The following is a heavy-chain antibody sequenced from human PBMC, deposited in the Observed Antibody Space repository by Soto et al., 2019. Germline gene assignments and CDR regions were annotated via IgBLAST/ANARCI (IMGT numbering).Heavy chain of an antibody. CDR1: GGTFTYYG. Sequence: QVQLVQSGAEVKRPGSSVKLPCKASGGTFTYYGISWVRQAPGQGLEWMGGIIPIIGPATYAQKFQGRVTITADQSTSTAYMELSSLGSEDTALYYCARDLGTTIAGPPRRETYGGLDPWGQGTLVTVSS. D-gene: IGHD3-22*01. J-gene: IGHJ5*02. V-gene: IGHV1-69*01. CDR2: IIPIIGPA. CDR3: ARDLGTTIAGPPRRETYGGLDP.